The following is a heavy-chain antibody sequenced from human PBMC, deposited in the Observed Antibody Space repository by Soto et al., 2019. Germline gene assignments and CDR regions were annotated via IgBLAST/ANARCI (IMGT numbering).Heavy chain of an antibody. CDR1: GFSFSSYA. D-gene: IGHD4-17*01. CDR2: ISFDGSTT. Sequence: QVQLVESGGGVVQPGRSLRLSCAASGFSFSSYAMHWVRQAPGKGLEWVAVISFDGSTTYYADSVKGRFTFSRDNPKNTLFLQINSLRAEDTAVYFCAIGLSTTVLTPGSLYFDCAGQGTLVTVSS. J-gene: IGHJ4*02. V-gene: IGHV3-30*04. CDR3: AIGLSTTVLTPGSLYFDC.